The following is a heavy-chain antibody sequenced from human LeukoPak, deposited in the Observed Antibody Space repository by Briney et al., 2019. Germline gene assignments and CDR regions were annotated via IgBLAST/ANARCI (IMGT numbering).Heavy chain of an antibody. D-gene: IGHD3-10*01. CDR3: ARTRPQRGFDY. V-gene: IGHV2-70*01. J-gene: IGHJ4*02. CDR2: IDWDGDK. Sequence: SGPTLVNPTQTLTLTCAFSGFSLTTTGMCVSWLRQPPGKALEWLALIDWDGDKYYMTSLKTRLTISRDTSKSQVVLTMTTVDPLDTATYFCARTRPQRGFDYWGQGTLVTVSS. CDR1: GFSLTTTGMC.